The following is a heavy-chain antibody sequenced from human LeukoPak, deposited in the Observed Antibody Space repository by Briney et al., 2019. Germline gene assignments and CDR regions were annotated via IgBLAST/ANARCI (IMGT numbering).Heavy chain of an antibody. CDR2: ISASSSSI. V-gene: IGHV3-48*03. CDR3: ARGGPPVRVHSDY. CDR1: GFAFSTYE. D-gene: IGHD1-1*01. Sequence: PGGSLRLSCAASGFAFSTYEMNWIRQAPGKGLEWVSYISASSSSIDSADSVKGRFTISRDNAKNSLYLQMNSLRAEDTAVYYCARGGPPVRVHSDYWGQGTLVTVSS. J-gene: IGHJ4*02.